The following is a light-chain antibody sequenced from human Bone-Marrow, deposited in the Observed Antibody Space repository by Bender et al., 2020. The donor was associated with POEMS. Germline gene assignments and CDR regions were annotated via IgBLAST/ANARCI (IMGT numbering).Light chain of an antibody. J-gene: IGLJ1*01. Sequence: QSALTQPASVSGSPGQSITISCTGTSNDVGSYDLVTWNQQHPGKAPQLLIYAGTERPSGLSHRFSGSKSGNTASLTISGLQAEDEADYYCCSYAGSSYVFGTGTTVTVL. CDR3: CSYAGSSYV. V-gene: IGLV2-23*01. CDR2: AGT. CDR1: SNDVGSYDL.